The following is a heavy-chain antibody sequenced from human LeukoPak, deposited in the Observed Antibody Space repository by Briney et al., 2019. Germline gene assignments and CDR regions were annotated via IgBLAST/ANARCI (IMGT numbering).Heavy chain of an antibody. CDR1: GGSISSYY. CDR2: IYTSGST. V-gene: IGHV4-4*07. J-gene: IGHJ4*02. Sequence: PSETLSLTCTVSGGSISSYYWGWIRQPAGKGLEWIGRIYTSGSTNYNPSLKSRVTMSVDTSKNQFSLKLSSVTAADTAVYYCARENSSGWYGGFVDYWGQGTLVTVSS. D-gene: IGHD6-19*01. CDR3: ARENSSGWYGGFVDY.